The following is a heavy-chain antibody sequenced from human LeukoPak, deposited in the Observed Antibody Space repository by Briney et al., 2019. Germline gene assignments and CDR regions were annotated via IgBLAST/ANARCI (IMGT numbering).Heavy chain of an antibody. V-gene: IGHV3-21*01. Sequence: GGSLRLCCAASGFTFSSYSMNWVRQAPGKGLEWVSSISSSSSYIYYAASVKGRFTISRDNAKNSLYLQMNSLRAEDTAVYYCARSGVDYYYYMDVWGKGTTVTVSS. J-gene: IGHJ6*03. CDR1: GFTFSSYS. CDR2: ISSSSSYI. D-gene: IGHD3-10*01. CDR3: ARSGVDYYYYMDV.